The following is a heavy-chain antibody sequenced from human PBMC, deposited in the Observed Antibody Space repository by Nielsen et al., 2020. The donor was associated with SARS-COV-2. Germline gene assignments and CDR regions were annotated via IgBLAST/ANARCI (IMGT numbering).Heavy chain of an antibody. J-gene: IGHJ4*02. CDR2: TYYRSKWYN. CDR3: AHEERDYGDYVRYFDY. CDR1: GDSVSSSSAA. V-gene: IGHV6-1*01. D-gene: IGHD4-17*01. Sequence: SQTLSLTCAISGDSVSSSSAAWNWIRQSPSRGLEWLGRTYYRSKWYNDYAVSVKSRIIINPDTSKNQFSLQLKSVTPEDTAVYYCAHEERDYGDYVRYFDYWGQGTLVTVSS.